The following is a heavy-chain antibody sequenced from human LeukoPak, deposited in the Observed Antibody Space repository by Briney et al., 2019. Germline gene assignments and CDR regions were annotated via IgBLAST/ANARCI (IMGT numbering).Heavy chain of an antibody. CDR3: AKDRGTMIVVAYGDFDY. Sequence: GGSLRLSCLTSGFTFVNASMSWVRQAPGKGLEWVSAISGSGGSTYYADSVKGRFTISRDNSKNTLYLQMNSLRAEDTAVYYCAKDRGTMIVVAYGDFDYWGQGTLVTVSS. V-gene: IGHV3-23*01. D-gene: IGHD3-22*01. CDR2: ISGSGGST. J-gene: IGHJ4*02. CDR1: GFTFVNAS.